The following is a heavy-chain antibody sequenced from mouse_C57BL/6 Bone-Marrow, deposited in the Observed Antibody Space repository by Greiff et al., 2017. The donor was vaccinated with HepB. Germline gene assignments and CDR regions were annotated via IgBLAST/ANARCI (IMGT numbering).Heavy chain of an antibody. Sequence: QVQLKESGPGLVAPSQSLSITCTVSGFSLTSYGVDWVRQPPGKGLEWLGVIWGGGSTNYNSALMYRLSISKDNSKSQVFIKMNSLQTDDTAMYYGAKRRITTFPYYAMDYWGQGTSVTVSS. D-gene: IGHD1-1*01. CDR2: IWGGGST. V-gene: IGHV2-9*01. CDR3: AKRRITTFPYYAMDY. CDR1: GFSLTSYG. J-gene: IGHJ4*01.